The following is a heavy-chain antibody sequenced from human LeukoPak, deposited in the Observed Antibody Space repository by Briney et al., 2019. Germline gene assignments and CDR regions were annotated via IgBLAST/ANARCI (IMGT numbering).Heavy chain of an antibody. V-gene: IGHV4-34*01. Sequence: SETLSLTCAVYGGSFSGYYWSWIRQPPGKGLEWIGEINHSGSTNYNPSLKSRVTISVDTSKNQFSLKLSSVTAADTALYYCARGKAYYYYMDVWGKGTTVTVSS. J-gene: IGHJ6*03. CDR3: ARGKAYYYYMDV. CDR1: GGSFSGYY. CDR2: INHSGST.